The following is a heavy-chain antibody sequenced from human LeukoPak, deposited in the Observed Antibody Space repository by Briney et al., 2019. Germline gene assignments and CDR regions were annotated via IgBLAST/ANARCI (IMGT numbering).Heavy chain of an antibody. CDR1: GFTFDSYW. J-gene: IGHJ4*02. CDR3: TRDAVVWSPDTPAY. V-gene: IGHV3-7*01. CDR2: IKEDGSET. Sequence: GGSLRLSCAASGFTFDSYWMSWVRQAPGKGLEWVAKIKEDGSETDYVDSVKGRFTISRDNTKNLLYLQLNSLRGDDTAIYYCTRDAVVWSPDTPAYWGQGTLVLVSS. D-gene: IGHD2-15*01.